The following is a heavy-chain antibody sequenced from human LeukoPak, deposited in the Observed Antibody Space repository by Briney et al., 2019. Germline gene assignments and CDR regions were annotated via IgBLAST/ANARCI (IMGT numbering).Heavy chain of an antibody. D-gene: IGHD3-16*01. CDR2: IYYSGRT. Sequence: PSETLSLTCTVSNGSISSSSYDWGWVRQPPGKGLERIGTIYYSGRTYYNPSLESRLTISVDTSKNQFSLNLSSVTAADTAVYYCASLGKLGYYFDYWGQGTLVTVSS. J-gene: IGHJ4*02. V-gene: IGHV4-39*01. CDR3: ASLGKLGYYFDY. CDR1: NGSISSSSYD.